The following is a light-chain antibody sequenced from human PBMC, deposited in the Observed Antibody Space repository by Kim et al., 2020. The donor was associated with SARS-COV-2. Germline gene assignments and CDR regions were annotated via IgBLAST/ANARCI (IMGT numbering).Light chain of an antibody. CDR2: DAS. Sequence: SLSPGERATLSCRASQSVSSYLAWYQQKPGQAPRLLIYDASNRATGIPARFSGNGSGTDFTLTISSLEPEDFAVYYCQQRSNWPTFGQGTKVDIK. CDR1: QSVSSY. V-gene: IGKV3-11*01. CDR3: QQRSNWPT. J-gene: IGKJ1*01.